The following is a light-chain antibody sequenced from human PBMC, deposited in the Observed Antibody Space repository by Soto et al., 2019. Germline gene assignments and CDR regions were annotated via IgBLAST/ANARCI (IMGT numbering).Light chain of an antibody. J-gene: IGKJ2*01. Sequence: DIQMPQSPSSLSASIGDIVTITCQASQDISDYLNWYQQKPGKAPKLLIYDASSLETGVSSRFSGSGSGTAFTFTISSLQPEDIATYYCQQCTSLPRTFGQGTKLAIK. V-gene: IGKV1-33*01. CDR2: DAS. CDR3: QQCTSLPRT. CDR1: QDISDY.